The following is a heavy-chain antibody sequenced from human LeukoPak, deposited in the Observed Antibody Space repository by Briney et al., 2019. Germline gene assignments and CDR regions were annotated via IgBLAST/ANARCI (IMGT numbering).Heavy chain of an antibody. J-gene: IGHJ6*03. V-gene: IGHV4-4*07. D-gene: IGHD2-2*01. CDR3: ARERGIVVVPAALAGYYYYYMDV. CDR1: GGSISSYY. Sequence: SETLSLTCTVSGGSISSYYWSWIRQPAGKGLEWIGRIYTSGSTNYNPSLKSRVTMSVDTSKNQFSLKLSSVTAADTAVYYCARERGIVVVPAALAGYYYYYMDVWGKGTTVTVSS. CDR2: IYTSGST.